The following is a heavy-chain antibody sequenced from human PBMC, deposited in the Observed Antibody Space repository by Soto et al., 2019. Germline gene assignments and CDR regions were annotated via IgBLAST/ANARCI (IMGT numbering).Heavy chain of an antibody. V-gene: IGHV1-69*02. D-gene: IGHD5-12*01. CDR1: GGTFSSYT. CDR2: IIPILGIA. Sequence: QVQLVQSGAEVKKPGSSVKVSCKAAGGTFSSYTISWVRQAPGQGLEWMGRIIPILGIANYAQTFQRRVTITADKSTSTAYMELSSLRSEDTAVYYCARVSVATIEGNYYFDYWGQGTLVTVS. CDR3: ARVSVATIEGNYYFDY. J-gene: IGHJ4*02.